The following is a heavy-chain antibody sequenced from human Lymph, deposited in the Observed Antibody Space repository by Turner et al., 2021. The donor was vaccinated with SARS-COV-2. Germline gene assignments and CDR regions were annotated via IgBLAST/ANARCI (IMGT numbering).Heavy chain of an antibody. CDR2: MNPDSGNS. J-gene: IGHJ6*02. Sequence: VQLVQSGAEVKKPGAAVKVSGKAPGYTFTSYDINCVRQATGQGLVWMGWMNPDSGNSGYAQKFQVSVTRTNNTTIITAYMELSSLGSEDTALYYCARVRYSGGGIDVWGQGTTVTVSS. CDR1: GYTFTSYD. V-gene: IGHV1-8*02. CDR3: ARVRYSGGGIDV. D-gene: IGHD1-26*01.